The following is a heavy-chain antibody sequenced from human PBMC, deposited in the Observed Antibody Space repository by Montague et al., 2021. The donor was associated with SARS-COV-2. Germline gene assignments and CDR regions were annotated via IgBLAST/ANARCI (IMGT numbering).Heavy chain of an antibody. D-gene: IGHD3-9*01. CDR1: GFSLSTSGMC. Sequence: PALVKPTQTLTLTCTFSGFSLSTSGMCVSWIRRPPGKALEWLARIDWDDDKYYSTSLKTRLTISKDTSKNQVVLTMTNMDPVDTATYYCARRTYDILTGHDYGMDVWGQGTTVTVSS. CDR2: IDWDDDK. J-gene: IGHJ6*02. CDR3: ARRTYDILTGHDYGMDV. V-gene: IGHV2-70*11.